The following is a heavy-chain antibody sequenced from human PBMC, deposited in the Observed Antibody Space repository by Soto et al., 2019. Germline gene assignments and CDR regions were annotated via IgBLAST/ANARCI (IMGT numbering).Heavy chain of an antibody. V-gene: IGHV3-48*03. D-gene: IGHD3-10*01. Sequence: GGSLRLSCAPAGFTVSSYDMNWVRQAPGKGLEWVSYISSSVHSIHYADSVKGRFTISRDIAKSSLYLQMSSLRAEDTAVYYCARRGLQTSGSGSYYNSYGMDVRRQGPTVPV. CDR1: GFTVSSYD. J-gene: IGHJ6*02. CDR2: ISSSVHSI. CDR3: ARRGLQTSGSGSYYNSYGMDV.